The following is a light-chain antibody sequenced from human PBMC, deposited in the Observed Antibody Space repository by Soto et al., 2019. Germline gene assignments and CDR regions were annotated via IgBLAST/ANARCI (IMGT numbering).Light chain of an antibody. CDR1: YSGVAGYNY. V-gene: IGLV2-8*01. J-gene: IGLJ2*01. Sequence: QSALTQPPSASGSPGQSVTISCAGTYSGVAGYNYVSWYQQHPGKAPKLLIYEISKRPSGVPDRFSGSKSGNTASLTVSGLQAEDEADYYCSSYADNNNVLFGGGNKVTVL. CDR2: EIS. CDR3: SSYADNNNVL.